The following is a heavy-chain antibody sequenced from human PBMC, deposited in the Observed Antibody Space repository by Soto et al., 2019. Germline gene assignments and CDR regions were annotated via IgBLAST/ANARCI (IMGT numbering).Heavy chain of an antibody. V-gene: IGHV4-31*03. Sequence: QVQLQESGPGLVKPSQTLSLTCTVSGGSISSGGYYWSWIRQHPGKGLEWIGYIYYSGSTYYNPSLTSRVNISVDTSKTPSSLKLSSVTAAAPAVSYCARSVDPWGQGTLVTVSS. J-gene: IGHJ5*02. CDR3: ARSVDP. CDR2: IYYSGST. CDR1: GGSISSGGYY.